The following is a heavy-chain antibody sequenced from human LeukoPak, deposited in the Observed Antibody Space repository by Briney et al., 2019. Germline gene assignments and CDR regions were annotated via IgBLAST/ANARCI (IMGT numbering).Heavy chain of an antibody. CDR2: IYHSGIT. D-gene: IGHD3-10*01. CDR3: ARGSGFYYGSGSPPTAVDV. CDR1: GGSIGSGGFS. Sequence: PSQTLSLTCAVSGGSIGSGGFSWSWIRLTPGKGLECIGYIYHSGITYYNPSLKSRVTISIDRSKNQFSLTLSSVTAADTAVYYCARGSGFYYGSGSPPTAVDVWGQGTTVTVSS. V-gene: IGHV4-30-2*01. J-gene: IGHJ6*02.